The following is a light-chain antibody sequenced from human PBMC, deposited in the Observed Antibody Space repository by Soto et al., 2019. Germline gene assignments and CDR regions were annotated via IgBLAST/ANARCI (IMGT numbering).Light chain of an antibody. V-gene: IGLV1-40*01. CDR3: QSYDSSLSGPVV. Sequence: QSVLTQPPSVSGAPGQRVTISCTGSSSHIGAGYDVHWYQQLPGTAPKLLIYGNSNRPSGVPDRFSGSKSGTSASLAITGLQAEDEADYYCQSYDSSLSGPVVFGGGTKVTVL. J-gene: IGLJ2*01. CDR2: GNS. CDR1: SSHIGAGYD.